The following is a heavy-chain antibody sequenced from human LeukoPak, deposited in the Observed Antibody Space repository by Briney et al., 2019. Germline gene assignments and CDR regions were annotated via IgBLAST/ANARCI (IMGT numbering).Heavy chain of an antibody. Sequence: PGGSLRLSCAASGFTFSDYYMSWVRQAPGKGLEWVSAISGSGGSTFYADSVKGRFTISRDNSKRMLYLQMNSLRAEDTAVYYCAKDQSGYSGHPYFFDYWGQGTLVTVSS. J-gene: IGHJ4*02. CDR1: GFTFSDYY. V-gene: IGHV3-23*01. CDR2: ISGSGGST. CDR3: AKDQSGYSGHPYFFDY. D-gene: IGHD5-12*01.